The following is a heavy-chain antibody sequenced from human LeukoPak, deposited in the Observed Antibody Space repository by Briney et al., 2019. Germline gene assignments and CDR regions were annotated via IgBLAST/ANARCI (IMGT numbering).Heavy chain of an antibody. CDR2: INPGDSDT. D-gene: IGHD6-13*01. V-gene: IGHV5-51*01. CDR1: GYTFRNYW. J-gene: IGHJ6*02. Sequence: GESLKISCKGSGYTFRNYWIAWVRQMPVKGLEWIGIINPGDSDTRYSPSFQGQVTISADESTTTAYLQWSSLKASDTAMYYCARHRAAGGSYYYGADVWGQGTTVTVSS. CDR3: ARHRAAGGSYYYGADV.